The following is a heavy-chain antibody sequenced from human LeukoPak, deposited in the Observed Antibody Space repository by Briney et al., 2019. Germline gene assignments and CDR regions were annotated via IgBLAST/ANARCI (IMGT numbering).Heavy chain of an antibody. J-gene: IGHJ4*02. Sequence: GASVKVSCKASGYTFTTYYMHWVRQAPGQGLEWMGIINPSGGGTSYAQKFQGRVTMTRDTSTSTVYMELSSLRSEDTAVYYCARDLATATGYDYWGQGTLVTVSS. CDR1: GYTFTTYY. CDR2: INPSGGGT. V-gene: IGHV1-46*01. CDR3: ARDLATATGYDY. D-gene: IGHD2-15*01.